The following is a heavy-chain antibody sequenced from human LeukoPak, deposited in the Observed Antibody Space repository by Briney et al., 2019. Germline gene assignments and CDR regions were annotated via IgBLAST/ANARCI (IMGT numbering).Heavy chain of an antibody. CDR3: ARGGRRYFDYFDY. CDR2: INAGNGNT. J-gene: IGHJ4*02. D-gene: IGHD3-9*01. CDR1: GYTFTSYA. Sequence: GASVKVSCKASGYTFTSYAMHWVRQDPGQRLEWVGWINAGNGNTKYSQKFQGRVTITRDTSASTAYMELSSLRSEDTAVYYCARGGRRYFDYFDYWGQGTLVTVSS. V-gene: IGHV1-3*01.